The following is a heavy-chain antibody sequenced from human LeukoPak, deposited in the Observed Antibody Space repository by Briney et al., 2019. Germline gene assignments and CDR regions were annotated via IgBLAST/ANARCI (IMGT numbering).Heavy chain of an antibody. V-gene: IGHV4-4*02. CDR3: ASSSGSSSWYGGDAFDI. J-gene: IGHJ3*02. CDR1: GGSISSSNW. Sequence: PSETLSLTCAVSGGSISSSNWWSWVRQPPGKGLEWIGEIYHSGSTNYNPSLKSRVTISVDKSKNQFSLKLSSVTAADTAVYYCASSSGSSSWYGGDAFDIWGQGTMVTVSS. D-gene: IGHD6-13*01. CDR2: IYHSGST.